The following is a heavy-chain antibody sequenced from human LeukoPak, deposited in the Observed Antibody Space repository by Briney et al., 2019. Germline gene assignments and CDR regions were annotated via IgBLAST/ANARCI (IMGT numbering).Heavy chain of an antibody. Sequence: ASVKVSCKVSGYTLTELSMHWVRQAPGKGLEWMGGFDPEDGETIYAQKFQGRVTMTEDTSTDTAYMELSSLRSEDTAVYYCARASLRGYCSSTSCPLDYWGQGTLVTVSS. J-gene: IGHJ4*02. CDR2: FDPEDGET. CDR3: ARASLRGYCSSTSCPLDY. CDR1: GYTLTELS. D-gene: IGHD2-2*01. V-gene: IGHV1-24*01.